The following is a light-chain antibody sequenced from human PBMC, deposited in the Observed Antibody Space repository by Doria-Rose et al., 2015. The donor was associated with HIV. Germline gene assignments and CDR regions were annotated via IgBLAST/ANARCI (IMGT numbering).Light chain of an antibody. V-gene: IGKV3-20*01. CDR1: QRVKSSY. CDR2: DAS. Sequence: TQSPGTLSLSPGESATLSCRASQRVKSSYLAWYQQKPGQAPRLLIYDASTRATGIPDRFSGSGSGTDFTLTISRLEPEDVAVYYCQQYGTSRGTFGRGTRLEIK. J-gene: IGKJ5*01. CDR3: QQYGTSRGT.